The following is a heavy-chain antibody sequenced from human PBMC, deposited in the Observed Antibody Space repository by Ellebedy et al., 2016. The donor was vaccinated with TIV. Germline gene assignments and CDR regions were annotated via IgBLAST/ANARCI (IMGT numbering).Heavy chain of an antibody. CDR2: ISAYNGNT. V-gene: IGHV1-18*04. J-gene: IGHJ5*02. CDR3: ARYCNSTTCSNWFDP. CDR1: GYTFTSYG. Sequence: AASVKVSCKTSGYTFTSYGISWVRQAPGQGLEWMGWISAYNGNTNYAQMLQGRVTMTIDTFTSTAYMELRSLRSDDTAVYYCARYCNSTTCSNWFDPWGQGTLVTVSS. D-gene: IGHD2-2*01.